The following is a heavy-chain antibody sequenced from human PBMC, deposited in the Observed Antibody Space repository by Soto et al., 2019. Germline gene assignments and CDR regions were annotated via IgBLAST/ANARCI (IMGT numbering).Heavy chain of an antibody. CDR3: ARYFRGSGRYFFDY. V-gene: IGHV3-7*03. J-gene: IGHJ4*02. CDR1: GFTFSSSF. Sequence: PXVSLRLSCVASGFTFSSSFMGWVRQAPGKGLEWVANINQDGGGTYYVDSVQGRFTISRDNAKDSLFLQLNSLRGEDTAVYYCARYFRGSGRYFFDYWGQGTLVTVSS. CDR2: INQDGGGT. D-gene: IGHD6-19*01.